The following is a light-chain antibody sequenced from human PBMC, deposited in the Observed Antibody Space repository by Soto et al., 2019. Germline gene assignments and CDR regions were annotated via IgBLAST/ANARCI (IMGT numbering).Light chain of an antibody. Sequence: EIVMTQSPATLSVSPGERATLACRASQSVSSYLAWYQQKPGLAPRLLIYGASTRAIGIPARFSGSGSGTEFTNTISTLQSEDFAVYYCQQYNSWPPLTFGGGNKVEIK. CDR1: QSVSSY. CDR3: QQYNSWPPLT. CDR2: GAS. J-gene: IGKJ4*01. V-gene: IGKV3-15*01.